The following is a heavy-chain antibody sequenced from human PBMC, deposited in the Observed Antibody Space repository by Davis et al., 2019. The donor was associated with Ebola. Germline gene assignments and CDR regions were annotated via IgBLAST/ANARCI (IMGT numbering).Heavy chain of an antibody. V-gene: IGHV3-7*01. CDR3: ARGYCSGTCFAGAFDI. CDR1: GFIFSTYW. Sequence: PGGSLRLSCAASGFIFSTYWMIWVRQAPGKGLEWVANINKDGSEKYYVDSVKGRFTVSRDNAKNSLYLQMNSLGAEDTAVYYCARGYCSGTCFAGAFDIWGKGTMVTVSS. J-gene: IGHJ3*02. D-gene: IGHD2-15*01. CDR2: INKDGSEK.